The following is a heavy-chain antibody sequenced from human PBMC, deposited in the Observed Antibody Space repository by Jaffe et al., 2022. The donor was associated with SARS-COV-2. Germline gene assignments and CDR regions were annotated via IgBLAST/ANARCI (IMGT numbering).Heavy chain of an antibody. CDR1: GYSFTSYW. J-gene: IGHJ6*02. V-gene: IGHV5-51*01. CDR3: ARAERVLRYFDWLFSGMDV. CDR2: IYPGDSDT. Sequence: EVQLVQSGAEVKKPGESLKISCKGSGYSFTSYWIGWVRQMPGKGLEWMGIIYPGDSDTRYSPSFQGQVTISADKSISTAYLQWSSLKASDTAMYYCARAERVLRYFDWLFSGMDVWGQGTTVTVSS. D-gene: IGHD3-9*01.